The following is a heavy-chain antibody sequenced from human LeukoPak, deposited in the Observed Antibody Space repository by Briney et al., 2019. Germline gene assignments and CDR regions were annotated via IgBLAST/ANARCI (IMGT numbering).Heavy chain of an antibody. J-gene: IGHJ4*02. D-gene: IGHD3-10*01. CDR1: GFTFRNYW. CDR3: AKDPWSYGSGTTPDY. CDR2: IRYDGSNK. Sequence: PGGSLRLSCAASGFTFRNYWMSGVRQAPGKGLEWGAFIRYDGSNKYYADSVKGRFTISRDNAKNTLYLQMKSLRAEGTAVYYCAKDPWSYGSGTTPDYWGQGTLVTVSS. V-gene: IGHV3-30*02.